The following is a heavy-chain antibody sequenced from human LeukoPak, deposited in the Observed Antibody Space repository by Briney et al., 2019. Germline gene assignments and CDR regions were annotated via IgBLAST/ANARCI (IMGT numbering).Heavy chain of an antibody. CDR2: ISSSSSYI. CDR3: ARCGGGAAFDI. D-gene: IGHD2-21*01. CDR1: GFTFSSYS. J-gene: IGHJ3*02. V-gene: IGHV3-21*01. Sequence: GGSLRLSCAASGFTFSSYSMKWVRQAPGKGREWGSSISSSSSYIYYADSVEGRFTISRDNDKNSLYLQMTSLRAEETAVYYCARCGGGAAFDIWGQGTMVTVSS.